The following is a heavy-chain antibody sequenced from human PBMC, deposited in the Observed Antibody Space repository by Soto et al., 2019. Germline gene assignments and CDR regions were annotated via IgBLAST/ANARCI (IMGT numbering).Heavy chain of an antibody. Sequence: GGSLRLSCAASGFTFSSYAMHWVRQAPGKGLEYVSAISSNGGSTYYANSVKGRFTISRDNSKNTLYLQMGSLRAEDMAVYYCARLAYYYGSGSYYTPGYYGMDVWGQGTTVTVS. CDR3: ARLAYYYGSGSYYTPGYYGMDV. J-gene: IGHJ6*02. D-gene: IGHD3-10*01. CDR1: GFTFSSYA. V-gene: IGHV3-64*01. CDR2: ISSNGGST.